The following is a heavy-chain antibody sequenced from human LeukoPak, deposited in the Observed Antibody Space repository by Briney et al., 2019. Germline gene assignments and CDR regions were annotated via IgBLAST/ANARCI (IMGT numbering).Heavy chain of an antibody. V-gene: IGHV3-30*04. J-gene: IGHJ4*02. Sequence: PGGSLRLSCAASGFTFSSYAMHWVRQAPGKGLEWVAVISYDGSNKYYADSVKGRFTISRDNSKNTLYLQMNSLRAEDTAVYYCARALPQLIVVVVAATQRPIDYWGQGTLVTVSS. CDR1: GFTFSSYA. CDR2: ISYDGSNK. D-gene: IGHD2-15*01. CDR3: ARALPQLIVVVVAATQRPIDY.